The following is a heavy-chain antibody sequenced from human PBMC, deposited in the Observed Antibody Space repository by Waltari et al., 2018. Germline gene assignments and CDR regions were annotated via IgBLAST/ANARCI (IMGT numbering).Heavy chain of an antibody. J-gene: IGHJ6*02. CDR1: GFTFSIYW. CDR3: ARDLARTGYYAVGYYYYGMDV. V-gene: IGHV3-7*01. CDR2: IKQDGSEK. D-gene: IGHD3-9*01. Sequence: QLVKSGVDLVHPGGSLRLSCAASGFTFSIYWMHWVRQAPGKGLEWVANIKQDGSEKYYVDSVKGRFTISRDNSKNTLYLQRNSLRAEDTAVYYCARDLARTGYYAVGYYYYGMDVWGQGTTVTVSS.